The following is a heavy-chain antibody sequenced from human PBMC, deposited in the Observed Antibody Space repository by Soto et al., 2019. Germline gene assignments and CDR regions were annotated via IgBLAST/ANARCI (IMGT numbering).Heavy chain of an antibody. Sequence: QVQLVQSGAEVKKPGASVKVSCKASGYTFTSYGISWVRQAPGQGLEWMGWISAYNGNTNYAQKLQGRVTMTTDTSTSTAYMELRSMRSDDTAVYYCARDLALFIAAAGPQGDYWGQGTLVTVSS. CDR2: ISAYNGNT. J-gene: IGHJ4*02. CDR3: ARDLALFIAAAGPQGDY. D-gene: IGHD6-13*01. CDR1: GYTFTSYG. V-gene: IGHV1-18*01.